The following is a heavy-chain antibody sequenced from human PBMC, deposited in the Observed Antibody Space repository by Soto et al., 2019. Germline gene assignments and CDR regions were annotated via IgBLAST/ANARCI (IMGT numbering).Heavy chain of an antibody. J-gene: IGHJ4*02. CDR2: ISYDGSNK. Sequence: PGGSLRLSCAASGFTFSSYGMHWVRQAPGKGLEWVAVISYDGSNKYYADSVKGRFTISRDNSKNTLYLQMNSLRAEDTAVYYCAKDRDGEGYCSSTSCLVDYWGQGTLVTVSS. D-gene: IGHD2-2*01. CDR1: GFTFSSYG. CDR3: AKDRDGEGYCSSTSCLVDY. V-gene: IGHV3-30*18.